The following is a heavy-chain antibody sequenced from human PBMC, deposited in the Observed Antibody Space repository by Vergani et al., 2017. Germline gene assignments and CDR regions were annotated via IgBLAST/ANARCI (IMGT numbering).Heavy chain of an antibody. Sequence: QVQLVQSGAEVKKPGSSVKVSCKASGGTFSSYAISWVRQAPGQGLEWMGGIIPIFGTANYAQKFQGRVTITADESTSTAYMELSSLRSEDTAVYYCARALGSGYSYGRKYYCDYWGQGTLVTVSA. CDR2: IIPIFGTA. CDR1: GGTFSSYA. V-gene: IGHV1-69*01. J-gene: IGHJ4*02. D-gene: IGHD5-18*01. CDR3: ARALGSGYSYGRKYYCDY.